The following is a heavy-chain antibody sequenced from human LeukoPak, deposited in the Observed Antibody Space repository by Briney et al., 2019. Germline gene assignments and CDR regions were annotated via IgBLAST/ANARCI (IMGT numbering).Heavy chain of an antibody. CDR3: ARLHYCTNGVCYSVDY. J-gene: IGHJ4*02. Sequence: GESLKISCKGSGYSFTSYWIGWVRQMPGKGLEWMGITYPGDSDTRYSPSFQGQVTISADKSISTAYLQWSSLKASDTAMYYCARLHYCTNGVCYSVDYWGQGTLVTVSS. CDR1: GYSFTSYW. CDR2: TYPGDSDT. V-gene: IGHV5-51*01. D-gene: IGHD2-8*01.